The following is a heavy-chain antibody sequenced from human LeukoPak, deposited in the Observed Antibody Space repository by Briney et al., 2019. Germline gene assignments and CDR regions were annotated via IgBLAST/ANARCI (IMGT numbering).Heavy chain of an antibody. D-gene: IGHD3-10*01. J-gene: IGHJ2*01. CDR3: ARGRQMSINWYFDL. CDR2: MNPKSGST. V-gene: IGHV1-8*03. Sequence: ASVKVSCKTSGYTFTAHDIFWVRQAAGQGLEWMGWMNPKSGSTAYAQKVQGRVTFTRNTSVTTAYLDLTNLRYEDTAMYYCARGRQMSINWYFDLWGRGTQVTVAS. CDR1: GYTFTAHD.